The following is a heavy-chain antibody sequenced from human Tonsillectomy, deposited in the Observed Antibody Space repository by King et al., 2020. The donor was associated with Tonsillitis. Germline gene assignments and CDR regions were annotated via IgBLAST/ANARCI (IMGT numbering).Heavy chain of an antibody. CDR3: ASFEFMIAP. CDR1: GGSFSGYY. J-gene: IGHJ3*01. Sequence: VQLQQWGAGLLKPSETLSLTCSVYGGSFSGYYWSWIRQPPGKGLEWIGEINHSGGTNYNPSLKSRVTISVDTSKNQFSLRLSSVTAADTAVYYCASFEFMIAPWGQGTMVTVSS. V-gene: IGHV4-34*01. D-gene: IGHD3-22*01. CDR2: INHSGGT.